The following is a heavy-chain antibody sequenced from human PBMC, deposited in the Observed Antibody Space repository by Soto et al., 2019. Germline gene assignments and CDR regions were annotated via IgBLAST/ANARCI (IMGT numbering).Heavy chain of an antibody. J-gene: IGHJ6*02. CDR3: AKASTVTWPYYYYGMDV. CDR1: GFTFDDYT. D-gene: IGHD4-17*01. V-gene: IGHV3-43*01. CDR2: ISWDGGST. Sequence: GGSLRLSCAASGFTFDDYTMHWVRQAPGKGLEWVSLISWDGGSTYYADSVKGRFTISRDNSKNSLYLQMNSLRTEDTALYYCAKASTVTWPYYYYGMDVWGQGTTVTVSS.